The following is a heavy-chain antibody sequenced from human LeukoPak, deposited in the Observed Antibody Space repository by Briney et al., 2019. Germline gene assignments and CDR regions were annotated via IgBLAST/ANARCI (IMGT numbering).Heavy chain of an antibody. J-gene: IGHJ2*01. CDR1: GGSISSSGYY. CDR3: ARAFEGKQQLVPYYWYFDL. D-gene: IGHD6-13*01. Sequence: MPSETLSLTCTVSGGSISSSGYYWGWIRQPPGKGLEWIASIFYSGNSYYNPSLKSRVTISVDTSKNQFSLKLSSVTAADTAVYYCARAFEGKQQLVPYYWYFDLWGRGTLVTVSS. CDR2: IFYSGNS. V-gene: IGHV4-39*07.